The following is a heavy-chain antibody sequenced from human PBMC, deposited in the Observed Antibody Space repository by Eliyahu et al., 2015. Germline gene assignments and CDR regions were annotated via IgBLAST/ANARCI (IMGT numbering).Heavy chain of an antibody. CDR3: TRDHEEDNWKGKTQYYYMDV. CDR2: IRSKAYGGTT. D-gene: IGHD1-1*01. Sequence: EVQLVESGGGLVQPGRSLRLSCTASGFXFVXYAMXWFRQAPGKGLGWVGFIRSKAYGGTTEYAASVKGRFTISRDDSKSIAYLQMNSLKTEDTAVYYCTRDHEEDNWKGKTQYYYMDVWGKGTTVTVSS. J-gene: IGHJ6*03. CDR1: GFXFVXYA. V-gene: IGHV3-49*03.